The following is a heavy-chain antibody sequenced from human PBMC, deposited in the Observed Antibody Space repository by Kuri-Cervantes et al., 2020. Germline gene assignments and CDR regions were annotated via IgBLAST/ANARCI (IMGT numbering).Heavy chain of an antibody. CDR1: GYTFTDYY. J-gene: IGHJ3*02. CDR3: ARAGITMIPGLRPDAFDI. D-gene: IGHD3-22*01. Sequence: ASVKVSCKASGYTFTDYYMHWVRQAPGQGLEWMGWINPNSGGTNYAQKFQGRVTMTRDTSISTAYMELSRMRSDDTAVYYCARAGITMIPGLRPDAFDIWGQGTMVTVSS. CDR2: INPNSGGT. V-gene: IGHV1-2*02.